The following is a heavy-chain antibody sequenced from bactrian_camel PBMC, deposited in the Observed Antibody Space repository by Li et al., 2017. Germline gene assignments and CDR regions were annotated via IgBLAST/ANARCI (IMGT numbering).Heavy chain of an antibody. Sequence: VQLVESGGGLVQPGGSLRLSCAAAGFTFSSYAMRWVRQAPGKGPEWVATINNGGGDYQYYADSVRGRFTISRDNAKNMVYLQLNSLKTEDTAMYYCTKGVGGTPYSWGQGTQVTVS. D-gene: IGHD6*01. CDR1: GFTFSSYA. V-gene: IGHV3S31*01. CDR3: TKGVGGTPYS. J-gene: IGHJ4*01. CDR2: INNGGGDYQ.